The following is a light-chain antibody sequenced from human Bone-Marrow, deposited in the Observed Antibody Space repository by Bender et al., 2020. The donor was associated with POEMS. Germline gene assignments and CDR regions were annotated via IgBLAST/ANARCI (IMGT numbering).Light chain of an antibody. CDR1: YGDIAVSDL. J-gene: IGLJ1*01. V-gene: IGLV2-23*02. CDR2: EVS. CDR3: CSYTASRILV. Sequence: QSALTQPASVSGSPGQSITISCTGAYGDIAVSDLVSWYKQQDPGKAPKLLIYEVSRRPSGVSTRFSGSKSGDTASLTISDLQAEDEADYHCCSYTASRILVFGTGTKVTVL.